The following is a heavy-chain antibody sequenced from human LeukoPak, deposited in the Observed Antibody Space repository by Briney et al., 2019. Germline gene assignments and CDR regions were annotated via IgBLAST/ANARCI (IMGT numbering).Heavy chain of an antibody. D-gene: IGHD5-18*01. Sequence: PGRSLRLSCAASGFTFDDYAMHWVRQAPGKDLEWVSVISWNSGSIGYAYSVKGRFTISRDNAKNSLYLQMNSLRAEDTALYHCAKGAGYSYGKGIDYWGQGTLVTVSS. J-gene: IGHJ4*02. CDR2: ISWNSGSI. CDR1: GFTFDDYA. V-gene: IGHV3-9*01. CDR3: AKGAGYSYGKGIDY.